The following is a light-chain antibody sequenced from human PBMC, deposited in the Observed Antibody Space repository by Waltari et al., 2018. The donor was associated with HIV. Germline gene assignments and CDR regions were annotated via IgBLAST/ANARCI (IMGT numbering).Light chain of an antibody. V-gene: IGLV2-8*01. Sequence: QSALTQPPSASGSPGQSVTISCTGTGTDVGGYNYVSWYQLHPGKAPKLLIYDVTKRPSGVPDRFSGSKSGNTASLTVSGLQGDDEADYYCSSYAGSAGVFGGGTKLTVL. CDR1: GTDVGGYNY. J-gene: IGLJ3*02. CDR2: DVT. CDR3: SSYAGSAGV.